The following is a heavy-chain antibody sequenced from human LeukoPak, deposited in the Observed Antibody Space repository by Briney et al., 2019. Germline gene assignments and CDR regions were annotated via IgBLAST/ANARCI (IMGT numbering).Heavy chain of an antibody. J-gene: IGHJ6*02. CDR3: ARDGNTVTTGGPYYYYYGMDV. V-gene: IGHV3-11*01. D-gene: IGHD4-17*01. CDR2: ISSSGSTI. Sequence: PGGSLRLSCAASGFTFSDYYMSWIRQAPGKGLEWVSYISSSGSTIYYADSVKGRFTISRDNAKNSLYLQMNSLRAEDTAVYYCARDGNTVTTGGPYYYYYGMDVWGQGTTVTASS. CDR1: GFTFSDYY.